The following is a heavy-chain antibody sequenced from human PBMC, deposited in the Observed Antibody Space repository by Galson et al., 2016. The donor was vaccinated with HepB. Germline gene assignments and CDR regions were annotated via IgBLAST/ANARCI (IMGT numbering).Heavy chain of an antibody. V-gene: IGHV3-21*01. Sequence: SLRLSCAASGFTFSSSFMIWVRQAPGQGLEWVSSISSSSGYIYSADSLKGRFTIFRDNAQNSLYLQMNSLRAEDTALYYCARGAEWVGEEYYIDYWGQGTLVTVSS. CDR1: GFTFSSSF. CDR2: ISSSSGYI. D-gene: IGHD3-10*01. J-gene: IGHJ4*02. CDR3: ARGAEWVGEEYYIDY.